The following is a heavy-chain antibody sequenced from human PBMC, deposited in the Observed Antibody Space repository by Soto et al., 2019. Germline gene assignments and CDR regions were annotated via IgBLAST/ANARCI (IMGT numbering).Heavy chain of an antibody. CDR2: MSYDGNNK. CDR3: AKGFLSGGYCANGVCYHFDY. J-gene: IGHJ4*02. CDR1: GFTFSRYG. D-gene: IGHD2-8*01. V-gene: IGHV3-30*18. Sequence: QVQLVESGGGVVQPGGSLRLSCAASGFTFSRYGMHWVRQAPGKGLEWVAVMSYDGNNKYYADSVKGRFTVSRDNSRNTQYLQVNSLKVEDTAVYFCAKGFLSGGYCANGVCYHFDYWGQGTPVTVSS.